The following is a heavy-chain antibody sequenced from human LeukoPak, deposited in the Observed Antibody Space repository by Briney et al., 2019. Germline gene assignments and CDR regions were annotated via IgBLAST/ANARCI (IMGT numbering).Heavy chain of an antibody. CDR1: GFTFSSYG. D-gene: IGHD6-6*01. CDR3: AKGEKSRGSSSSADY. J-gene: IGHJ4*02. V-gene: IGHV3-33*06. Sequence: GGSLRLSCAASGFTFSSYGMHWVRQAPGKGLEWVAGIWYDGSNKYYADSVKGRFTISRDNSKNTLYLQMNSLRAEDTAVYYCAKGEKSRGSSSSADYWGQGTLVTVSS. CDR2: IWYDGSNK.